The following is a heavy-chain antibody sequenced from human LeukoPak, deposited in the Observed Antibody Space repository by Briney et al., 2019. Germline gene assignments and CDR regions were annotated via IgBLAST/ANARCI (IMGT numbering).Heavy chain of an antibody. V-gene: IGHV1-18*01. CDR2: ISAYNGNT. CDR3: ARDRGYYDSSGYEGAFDI. CDR1: GYTFTSYG. Sequence: GASVKVSCKASGYTFTSYGISWLRQAPGQGLEWMGWISAYNGNTDYAQKFQGRVTMTTDTSTSTAYMELRSLRSDDTAVYYCARDRGYYDSSGYEGAFDIWGQGTMVTVSS. J-gene: IGHJ3*02. D-gene: IGHD3-22*01.